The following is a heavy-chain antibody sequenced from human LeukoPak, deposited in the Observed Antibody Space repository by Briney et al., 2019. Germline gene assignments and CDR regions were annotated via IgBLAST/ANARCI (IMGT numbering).Heavy chain of an antibody. V-gene: IGHV3-7*01. Sequence: GGSLRLSCAASGFTFSSYWMSGVRQAPGKGLEWVANIRQDGSEKYYVDSVKGRFTISRDNAKNSLYLQMNSLRAEDTAVYYCARGGFVVGATTLQYWGQGTLVTVSS. CDR2: IRQDGSEK. J-gene: IGHJ4*02. CDR3: ARGGFVVGATTLQY. D-gene: IGHD1-26*01. CDR1: GFTFSSYW.